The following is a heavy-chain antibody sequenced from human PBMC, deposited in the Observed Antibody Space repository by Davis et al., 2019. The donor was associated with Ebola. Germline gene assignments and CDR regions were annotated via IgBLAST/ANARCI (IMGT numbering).Heavy chain of an antibody. CDR1: GASITSDY. CDR3: ARAFMYGTVHFDF. D-gene: IGHD4-17*01. V-gene: IGHV4-59*01. CDR2: ISYSGST. Sequence: PGGSLRLSCTVAGASITSDYWIWIRQPPGKGLELIGYISYSGSTNYNPSLKSRVIISLHTSTNQISVRLNSVTAADTAVYYCARAFMYGTVHFDFWSPGALVTVSS. J-gene: IGHJ4*02.